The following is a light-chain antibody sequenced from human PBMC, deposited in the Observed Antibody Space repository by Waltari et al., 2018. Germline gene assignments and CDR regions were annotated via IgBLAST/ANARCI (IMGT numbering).Light chain of an antibody. V-gene: IGKV3-20*01. CDR3: QEHGHPPYT. J-gene: IGKJ2*01. CDR1: KPVSRTF. Sequence: EIALRQSPDTLSLSPGHRATLSCRASKPVSRTFLVWYQLKPGQAPRLLIYGASTRATGIPDRFSGSGSGTDFTLTINRLEPEDSALYYCQEHGHPPYTFGQGTKLEIK. CDR2: GAS.